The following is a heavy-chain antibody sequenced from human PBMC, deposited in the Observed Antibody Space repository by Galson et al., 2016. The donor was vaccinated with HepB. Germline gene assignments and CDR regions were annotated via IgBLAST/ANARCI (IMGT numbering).Heavy chain of an antibody. CDR2: INPSGGST. CDR1: GYTFTNYY. V-gene: IGHV1-46*01. J-gene: IGHJ4*02. CDR3: ARDPPGEETATITGFDY. D-gene: IGHD5-24*01. Sequence: SVKVSCKAPGYTFTNYYMHWVRQAPGQGLEWMGIINPSGGSTSYAQKFQGRVTMTRDTSTSTVYMELSSLRSEDTAVYYCARDPPGEETATITGFDYWGQGTLVTVSS.